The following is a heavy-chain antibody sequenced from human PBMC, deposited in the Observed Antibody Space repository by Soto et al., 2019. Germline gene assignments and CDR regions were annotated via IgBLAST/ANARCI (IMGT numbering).Heavy chain of an antibody. CDR2: IRSKGDGGAT. CDR1: GITLSNAW. J-gene: IGHJ3*02. V-gene: IGHV3-15*01. D-gene: IGHD1-1*01. CDR3: TSTRPGTNVFDI. Sequence: GGSLRLSCAGSGITLSNAWMNWVRQAAGKGLEWVGRIRSKGDGGATEYAAPVKGRFTFSRDDSENTLFLQMSALKPEDTGVYFCTSTRPGTNVFDIWAPGTMVPVSS.